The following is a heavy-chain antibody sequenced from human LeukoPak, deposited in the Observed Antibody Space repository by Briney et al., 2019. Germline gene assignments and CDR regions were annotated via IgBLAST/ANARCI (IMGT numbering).Heavy chain of an antibody. J-gene: IGHJ5*02. CDR1: GFTFSSYD. CDR2: INWNGGST. CDR3: ARETRSWFDP. V-gene: IGHV3-20*04. D-gene: IGHD1-7*01. Sequence: GGSLRLSCAASGFTFSSYDMHWVRQATGKGLEWVSGINWNGGSTGYADSVKGRFTISRDNAKNSLYLQMNSLRAEDTALYYCARETRSWFDPWGQGTLVTVSS.